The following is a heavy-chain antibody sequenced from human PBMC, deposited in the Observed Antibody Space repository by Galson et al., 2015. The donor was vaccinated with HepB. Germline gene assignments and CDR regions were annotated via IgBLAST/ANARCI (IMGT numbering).Heavy chain of an antibody. V-gene: IGHV3-11*01. CDR2: ISGSGSTI. D-gene: IGHD2-2*01. J-gene: IGHJ4*02. Sequence: SLRLSCAASGFTFSSYSMSWIRQAPGKGLEWVSYISGSGSTIYYADSVKGRFTISRDNAKNSLYLQMNSLRAEDTAVYYCARGDCSSTSCSYTGGDYWGQGTLVTVSS. CDR1: GFTFSSYS. CDR3: ARGDCSSTSCSYTGGDY.